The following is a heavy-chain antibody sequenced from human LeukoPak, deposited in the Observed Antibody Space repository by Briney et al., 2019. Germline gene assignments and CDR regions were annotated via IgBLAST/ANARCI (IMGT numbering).Heavy chain of an antibody. V-gene: IGHV4-59*01. D-gene: IGHD3-9*01. Sequence: SETLSLSCAVSGGSISSYYWSWIRQPPGKGLEWIWYIYYSGSTNYKSSLERRVTISVDTSKNQFSLKLSSVTAADTAVYYCARLTGYSSESWFDPWGQGTLVTVSS. CDR2: IYYSGST. CDR1: GGSISSYY. J-gene: IGHJ5*02. CDR3: ARLTGYSSESWFDP.